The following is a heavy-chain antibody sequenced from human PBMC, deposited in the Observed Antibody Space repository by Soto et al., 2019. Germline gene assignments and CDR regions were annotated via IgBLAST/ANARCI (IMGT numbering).Heavy chain of an antibody. V-gene: IGHV1-18*01. J-gene: IGHJ4*02. CDR3: ARDRQWEPLLY. CDR2: VRAYNRKN. D-gene: IGHD1-26*01. Sequence: QAQLVQSGSEVKQPGASVRVSCKASVYTFRNYGITWVREAPGQGLEWMGWVRAYNRKNNYAQKIEARVTMTTDTATSPAYMELRGLRSDDTAICYCARDRQWEPLLYWGQGTLVTVSS. CDR1: VYTFRNYG.